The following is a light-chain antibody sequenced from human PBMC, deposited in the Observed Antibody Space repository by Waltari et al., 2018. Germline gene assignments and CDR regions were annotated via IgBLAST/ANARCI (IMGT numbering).Light chain of an antibody. CDR2: DAS. Sequence: EIVFTQSPGTLSLSPGERATLSCRASQSVSRTLAWYQQKPGQAPRLLIYDASTRATGIPDRFSGSGSGTDFSLTISRVEPEEFAVYYCQKYGTVPATFGQGTKVEIK. V-gene: IGKV3-20*01. CDR1: QSVSRT. J-gene: IGKJ1*01. CDR3: QKYGTVPAT.